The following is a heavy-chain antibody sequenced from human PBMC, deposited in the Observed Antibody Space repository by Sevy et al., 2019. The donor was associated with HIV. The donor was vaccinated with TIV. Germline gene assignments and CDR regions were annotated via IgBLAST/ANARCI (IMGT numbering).Heavy chain of an antibody. CDR2: IKSKMDGRAA. V-gene: IGHV3-15*07. CDR1: GFPFKNAW. CDR3: STARVGASWATFDI. D-gene: IGHD1-26*01. Sequence: GGSLRLSCTVSGFPFKNAWMRWVRQAPGRGLEWVGRIKSKMDGRAAEYSAPVKGRFRISRDDSKNTVYLQMNSLKIEITAVYYCSTARVGASWATFDIWGQGTMVTVSS. J-gene: IGHJ3*02.